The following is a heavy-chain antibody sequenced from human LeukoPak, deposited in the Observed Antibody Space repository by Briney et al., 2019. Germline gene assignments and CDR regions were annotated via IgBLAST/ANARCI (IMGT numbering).Heavy chain of an antibody. D-gene: IGHD3-22*01. CDR2: IIPIFGTA. CDR3: ARDNYYDGSGYLPDY. Sequence: ASVKVSCKASGGTFSSYAISWVRQAPGQGLEWMGGIIPIFGTANYAQKFQGRVTITADESTSTAYMELSSLRSEDTAVYYCARDNYYDGSGYLPDYWGQGTLVTVSS. CDR1: GGTFSSYA. J-gene: IGHJ4*02. V-gene: IGHV1-69*01.